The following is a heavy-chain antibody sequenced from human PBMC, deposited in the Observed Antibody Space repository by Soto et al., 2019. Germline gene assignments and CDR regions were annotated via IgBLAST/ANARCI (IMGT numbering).Heavy chain of an antibody. CDR3: AGSIKGKYYFDY. Sequence: SETLSLTCTVSGGSISSGGYYWSWIRQHPGKGLEWIGYIYYSGSTYYNPSLKSRVTISVDTSKNQFSLKLSSVTAADTAVYYCAGSIKGKYYFDYWGQGTLVTVS. D-gene: IGHD3-10*01. V-gene: IGHV4-31*03. J-gene: IGHJ4*02. CDR1: GGSISSGGYY. CDR2: IYYSGST.